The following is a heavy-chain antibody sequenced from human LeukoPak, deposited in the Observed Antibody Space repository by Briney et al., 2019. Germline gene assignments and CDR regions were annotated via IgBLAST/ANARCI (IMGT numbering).Heavy chain of an antibody. CDR1: GFTFSSYA. V-gene: IGHV3-64*01. CDR3: ARDRSSGWYGLDY. J-gene: IGHJ4*02. Sequence: TGGSLRLSCAASGFTFSSYAMHWVRQAPGKGLEYVSAISSNGGSTYYANSVKGRFTISRDNSKNTLYLQMGSLRAEDMAVYYCARDRSSGWYGLDYWGQGTLVTVSS. D-gene: IGHD6-19*01. CDR2: ISSNGGST.